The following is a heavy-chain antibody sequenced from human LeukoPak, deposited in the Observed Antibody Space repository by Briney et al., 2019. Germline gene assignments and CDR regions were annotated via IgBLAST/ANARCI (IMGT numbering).Heavy chain of an antibody. CDR2: INHSGST. Sequence: GSLRLSCAASGFTFSSYGMSWIRQPPGKGLEWIGEINHSGSTNYNPSLKSRVTISVDTSKNQFSLKLSSVTAADTAVYYCARSYYYDSPHLDYWGQGTLVTVSS. CDR1: GFTFSSYG. CDR3: ARSYYYDSPHLDY. J-gene: IGHJ4*02. D-gene: IGHD3-22*01. V-gene: IGHV4-34*01.